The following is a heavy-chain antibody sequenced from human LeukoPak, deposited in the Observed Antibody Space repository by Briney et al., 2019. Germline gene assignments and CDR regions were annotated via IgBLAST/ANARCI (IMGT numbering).Heavy chain of an antibody. CDR2: ISGSGGST. Sequence: GGSLRLSCAASGFRFSSYAMSWVRQAPGKGLEWVSSISGSGGSTYYTDSVKGRFAISRDNSKSTLSLQMNSLGTDDTALYYCVKGGQNYDFWRFDYWGQGTLVTASS. CDR3: VKGGQNYDFWRFDY. J-gene: IGHJ4*02. CDR1: GFRFSSYA. V-gene: IGHV3-23*01. D-gene: IGHD3-3*01.